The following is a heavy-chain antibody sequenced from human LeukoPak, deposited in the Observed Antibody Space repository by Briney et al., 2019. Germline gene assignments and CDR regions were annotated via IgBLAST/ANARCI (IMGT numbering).Heavy chain of an antibody. V-gene: IGHV4-31*03. J-gene: IGHJ4*02. Sequence: SETLSLTCTVSGGSISRGGYCWSWIRQHPGKGLEWIGYIDYSGSTFYNPSLKSRLTMSIDTSKNQFSLKLSSVTAADTAVYYYAARPNLFGGYGLDYWGQGTLVTVSS. CDR1: GGSISRGGYC. CDR3: AARPNLFGGYGLDY. CDR2: IDYSGST. D-gene: IGHD2-15*01.